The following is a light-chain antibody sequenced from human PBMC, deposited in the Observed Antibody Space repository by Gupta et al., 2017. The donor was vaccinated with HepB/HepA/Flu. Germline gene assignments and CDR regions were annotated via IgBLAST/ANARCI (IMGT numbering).Light chain of an antibody. V-gene: IGKV3-11*01. J-gene: IGKJ5*01. CDR2: DAS. Sequence: DIVLTQSPATLSFSPGERATLSCRASQSVSSYLAWYQQKPGQAPRLLIYDASNRATGIPARFSGSGSGTDFTLTISSLEPEDFAVYYCQQRSNWPPSFGQGTQVEIK. CDR3: QQRSNWPPS. CDR1: QSVSSY.